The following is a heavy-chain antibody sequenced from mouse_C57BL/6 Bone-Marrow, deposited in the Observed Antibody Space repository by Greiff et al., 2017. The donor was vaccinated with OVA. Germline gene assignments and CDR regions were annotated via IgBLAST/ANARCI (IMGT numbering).Heavy chain of an antibody. J-gene: IGHJ4*01. CDR2: IHPNSGST. CDR3: ARGDYYGSSCYAMDY. D-gene: IGHD1-1*01. V-gene: IGHV1-64*01. Sequence: VQLQQPGAELVKPGASVKLSCKASGYTFTSYWMHWVKQRPGQGLEWIGMIHPNSGSTNYNEKFKSKATLTVDKSSSTAYMQLSSLTSEDSAVYYCARGDYYGSSCYAMDYWGQGTSVTVSS. CDR1: GYTFTSYW.